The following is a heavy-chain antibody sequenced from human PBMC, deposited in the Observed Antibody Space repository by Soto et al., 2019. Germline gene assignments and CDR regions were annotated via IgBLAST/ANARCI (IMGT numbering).Heavy chain of an antibody. CDR2: INHSGST. CDR3: AYGSRDILTGYSPDFDY. D-gene: IGHD3-9*01. CDR1: GGSFSGYY. J-gene: IGHJ4*02. V-gene: IGHV4-34*01. Sequence: QVQLQQWGAGLLKPSETLSLTCAVYGGSFSGYYWSWIRQPPGKGLEWIGEINHSGSTNYNPSLKSRVTISVDTSKNQFSLKLSSVTAADTAVYYCAYGSRDILTGYSPDFDYWGQGTLVTVSS.